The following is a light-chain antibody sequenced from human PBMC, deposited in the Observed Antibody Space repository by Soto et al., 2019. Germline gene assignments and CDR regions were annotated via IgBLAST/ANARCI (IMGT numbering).Light chain of an antibody. CDR2: AVS. Sequence: QSALTQPASVSGSPGQSITISCTGTSSDVGDHNSVSWYQQQPGKAPKLMIYAVSNRHSGVSNRFSGSKSGNTASLTISGVQAEDEADYYCGSYTTSITVIFGGGTKVTVL. CDR3: GSYTTSITVI. V-gene: IGLV2-14*03. CDR1: SSDVGDHNS. J-gene: IGLJ2*01.